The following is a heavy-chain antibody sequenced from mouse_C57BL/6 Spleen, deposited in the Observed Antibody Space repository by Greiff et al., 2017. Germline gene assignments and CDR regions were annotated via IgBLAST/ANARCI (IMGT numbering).Heavy chain of an antibody. CDR2: IYPGDGDT. CDR3: ARLTVYFDY. CDR1: GYAFSSSW. Sequence: VQLQQSGPELVKPGASVKISCKASGYAFSSSWMNWVKQRPGKGLGWIGRIYPGDGDTNYNGKFKGKATLTADKSSSTAYMQLSSLTSEDSAVYFCARLTVYFDYWGQGTTLTVSS. J-gene: IGHJ2*01. V-gene: IGHV1-82*01. D-gene: IGHD1-1*01.